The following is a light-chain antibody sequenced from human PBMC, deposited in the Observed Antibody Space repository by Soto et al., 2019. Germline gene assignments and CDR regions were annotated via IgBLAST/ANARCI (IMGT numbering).Light chain of an antibody. V-gene: IGKV3-11*01. Sequence: EIVLTQSPATLSLSPGERATLSCRASQSVSGYLAWYQQKPGQAPRLLIYDASNRATGIPARFSGSGSGTHFTLTISSLAPEDFAVYYCQQRGNLPYTFGQGTNLEIK. CDR1: QSVSGY. J-gene: IGKJ2*01. CDR3: QQRGNLPYT. CDR2: DAS.